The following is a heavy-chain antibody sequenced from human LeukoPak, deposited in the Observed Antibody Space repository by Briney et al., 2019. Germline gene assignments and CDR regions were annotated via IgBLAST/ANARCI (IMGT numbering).Heavy chain of an antibody. CDR2: ISGSGGNT. V-gene: IGHV3-23*01. CDR3: AKEAQGCSITSCYFDS. Sequence: GGSLRLSCAASGFTFSNNAMSWVRQAPGKGLEWVSAISGSGGNTYYADSVKGRFTISRDNSKNTLFLQMNSLRAEDTAVYYCAKEAQGCSITSCYFDSWGQGNLVTVSS. J-gene: IGHJ4*02. D-gene: IGHD2-2*01. CDR1: GFTFSNNA.